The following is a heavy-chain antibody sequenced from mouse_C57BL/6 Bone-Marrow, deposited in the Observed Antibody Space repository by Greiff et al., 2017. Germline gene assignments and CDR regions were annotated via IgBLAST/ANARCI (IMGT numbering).Heavy chain of an antibody. CDR3: AREGYYGDY. CDR1: GISFTTGNYR. V-gene: IGHV3-5*01. J-gene: IGHJ2*01. CDR2: IYYSGTI. Sequence: VQLQQSGPGLVKPSQTVFLTCTVTGISFTTGNYRWSWIRPFPGNKLEWIGYIYYSGTITYTPSLTSRTTITRDTPKNQFFLEMNSLTAEDTATYYCAREGYYGDYWGQGTTLTVSS.